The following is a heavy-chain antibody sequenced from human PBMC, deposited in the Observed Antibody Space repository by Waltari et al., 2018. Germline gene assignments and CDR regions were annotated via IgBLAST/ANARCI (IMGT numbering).Heavy chain of an antibody. CDR1: GFTVGSNY. Sequence: EVQLVESGGGLVQPGGSLRLSCAASGFTVGSNYMSWVRQAPGKGLEWVSVIYSGGSTYYADSVKGRFTISRHNSKNTLYLQMNSLRAEDTAVYYCARVLQLYYYYGMDVWGQGTTVTVSS. V-gene: IGHV3-53*04. CDR3: ARVLQLYYYYGMDV. J-gene: IGHJ6*02. CDR2: IYSGGST. D-gene: IGHD4-4*01.